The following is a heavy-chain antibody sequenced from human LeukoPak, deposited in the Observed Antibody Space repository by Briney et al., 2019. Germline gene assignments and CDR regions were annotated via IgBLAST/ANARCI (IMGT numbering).Heavy chain of an antibody. CDR1: GFTFSSYG. V-gene: IGHV3-30*03. CDR3: ARGGSDDHDAFDI. CDR2: ISSDGSNK. Sequence: GSLRLSCAASGFTFSSYGMHWVRQAPGKGLEWVAVISSDGSNKNYVDSVKGRFTFSRDNSKNTLYLQMNSLRAEDTAVYYCARGGSDDHDAFDIWGQGTMVTVSS. D-gene: IGHD1-26*01. J-gene: IGHJ3*02.